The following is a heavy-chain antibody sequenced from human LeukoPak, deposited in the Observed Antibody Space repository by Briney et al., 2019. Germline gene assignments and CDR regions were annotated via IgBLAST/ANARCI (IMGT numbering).Heavy chain of an antibody. V-gene: IGHV4-30-2*01. D-gene: IGHD6-13*01. J-gene: IGHJ4*02. Sequence: PSETLSLTCDVSGGSISSGLYSWSWIRQPLGKGLEWIGYIYHTGSTYYNPSLKSRVTISVDTSKNQFSLRLSSVTAADTAVYYCARAGSWKLNFDYWGQGTLVTVSS. CDR3: ARAGSWKLNFDY. CDR1: GGSISSGLYS. CDR2: IYHTGST.